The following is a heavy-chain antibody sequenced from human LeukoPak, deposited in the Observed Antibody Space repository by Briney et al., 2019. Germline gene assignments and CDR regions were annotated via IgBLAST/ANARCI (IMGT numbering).Heavy chain of an antibody. J-gene: IGHJ4*02. V-gene: IGHV4-34*01. CDR3: ARRLIAAAGDFDY. Sequence: SETLSLTCAVYGGSFSGYYWSWIRQPTGKGLQWIGEINHSGSTNYNPSLKSRVTISVDTSKNQFSLKLGSVTAADTAVYYCARRLIAAAGDFDYWGQGTLVTVSS. CDR2: INHSGST. CDR1: GGSFSGYY. D-gene: IGHD6-13*01.